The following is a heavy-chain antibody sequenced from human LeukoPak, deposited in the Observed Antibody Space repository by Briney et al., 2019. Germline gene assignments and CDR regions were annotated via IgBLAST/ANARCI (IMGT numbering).Heavy chain of an antibody. Sequence: PSETLSLTCAVYGGSFSGYYWSWIRQPPGKGLEWIGEINHSGSTNYNPSLKSRVTISVDTSKNQFSLKLSSVTAADTAVYYCARGPRAARTYYYYYYMDVWGKGTTVTVSS. CDR3: ARGPRAARTYYYYYYMDV. D-gene: IGHD6-6*01. CDR1: GGSFSGYY. V-gene: IGHV4-34*01. J-gene: IGHJ6*03. CDR2: INHSGST.